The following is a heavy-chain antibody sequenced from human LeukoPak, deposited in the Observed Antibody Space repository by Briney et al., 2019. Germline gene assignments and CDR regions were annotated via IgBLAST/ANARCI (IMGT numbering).Heavy chain of an antibody. Sequence: PGGSLRLSCAASGFTFSSYGMHWVRQAPGEGLEWVSVIYSGGSTYYADSVKGRFTISRDNSKNALYLQMNSLRAEDTAVYYCAREAFEGSSGYFVYWGQGTLATVSS. CDR3: AREAFEGSSGYFVY. D-gene: IGHD3-22*01. CDR2: IYSGGST. V-gene: IGHV3-66*01. J-gene: IGHJ4*02. CDR1: GFTFSSYG.